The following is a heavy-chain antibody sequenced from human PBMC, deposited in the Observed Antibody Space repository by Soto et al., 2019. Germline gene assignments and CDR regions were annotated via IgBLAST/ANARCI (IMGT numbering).Heavy chain of an antibody. CDR2: ISYSGST. J-gene: IGHJ4*02. CDR3: ARGNSFGSGIGYSDH. CDR1: GGSISSDSYY. V-gene: IGHV4-39*01. Sequence: PSETLSLTCTVSGGSISSDSYYWGWIRQSPEKGLEWIASISYSGSTYYNPTLKSRLIISVDTSKSQFSLKLSSVTAADTAIYYCARGNSFGSGIGYSDHWGQGAQVT. D-gene: IGHD3-10*01.